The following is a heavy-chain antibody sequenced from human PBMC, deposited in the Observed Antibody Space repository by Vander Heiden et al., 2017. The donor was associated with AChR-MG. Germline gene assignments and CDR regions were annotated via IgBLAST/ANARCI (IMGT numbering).Heavy chain of an antibody. Sequence: QVQLVQSGAEVKKPGASVKVSCKASGYTFTSYDIHRVRQAPGQGLEWMGWMNPNSGNTGYAQKFQGRVTMTRNTSISTAYMELSSLRSEDTAVYYCARRLSGYASNHYYYGMDVWGQGTTVTVSS. CDR3: ARRLSGYASNHYYYGMDV. CDR2: MNPNSGNT. V-gene: IGHV1-8*01. CDR1: GYTFTSYD. D-gene: IGHD5-12*01. J-gene: IGHJ6*02.